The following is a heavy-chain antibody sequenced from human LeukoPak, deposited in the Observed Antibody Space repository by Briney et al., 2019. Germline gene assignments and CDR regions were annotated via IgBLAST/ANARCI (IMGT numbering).Heavy chain of an antibody. CDR2: IRSKTDGGTT. J-gene: IGHJ4*02. V-gene: IGHV3-15*01. CDR3: TTDIGHDLLDY. CDR1: GLTFSNAW. Sequence: GGSLRLSCVASGLTFSNAWMTWVRQAPGKGLEWVGLIRSKTDGGTTDYAAPVKGRFTISRDDSKNTLYLQMNSLKTEDTAVYYCTTDIGHDLLDYWGQGTLVTVSS. D-gene: IGHD2-15*01.